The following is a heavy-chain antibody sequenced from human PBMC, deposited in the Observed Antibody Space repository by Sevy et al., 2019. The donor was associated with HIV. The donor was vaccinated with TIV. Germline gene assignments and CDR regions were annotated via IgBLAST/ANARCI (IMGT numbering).Heavy chain of an antibody. CDR2: INPNSGNT. V-gene: IGHV1-2*02. Sequence: VSVKVSCKASGYTFTGQYIHWVRQAPGQGLEWMGWINPNSGNTNYAQEFQGRVTMTRDTSSSTAYMELSGLKSDDTAVYYCSRDLRLRGYSYGCFDYWGQGTLVTVSS. D-gene: IGHD5-18*01. CDR1: GYTFTGQY. CDR3: SRDLRLRGYSYGCFDY. J-gene: IGHJ4*02.